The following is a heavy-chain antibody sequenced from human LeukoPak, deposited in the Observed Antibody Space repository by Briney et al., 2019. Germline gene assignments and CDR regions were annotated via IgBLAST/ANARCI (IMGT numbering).Heavy chain of an antibody. D-gene: IGHD5-12*01. J-gene: IGHJ4*02. V-gene: IGHV4-38-2*02. CDR3: ARDSGYDEGYYFDY. CDR1: GYSISSGYY. CDR2: IYHSGST. Sequence: SETLSLTCTVSGYSISSGYYWGWIRQPPGKGLEWIGSIYHSGSTYYNPSLKSRVTISVDTSKNQFSLKLSSVTAADTAVYYCARDSGYDEGYYFDYWGQGTLVTVSS.